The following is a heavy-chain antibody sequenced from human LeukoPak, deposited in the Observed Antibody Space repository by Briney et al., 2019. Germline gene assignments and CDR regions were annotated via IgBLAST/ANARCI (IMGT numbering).Heavy chain of an antibody. CDR3: ARALPDWFDP. V-gene: IGHV4-61*02. J-gene: IGHJ5*02. CDR1: GGSISSGSYY. CDR2: IYTSGST. Sequence: SVTLSLTCTVSGGSISSGSYYWSWIRQPAGKGLEWIGRIYTSGSTIYNTSLKSRVTISVDTSKNQFSLKLSSVTAADTAVYYCARALPDWFDPWGQGTLVTVSS.